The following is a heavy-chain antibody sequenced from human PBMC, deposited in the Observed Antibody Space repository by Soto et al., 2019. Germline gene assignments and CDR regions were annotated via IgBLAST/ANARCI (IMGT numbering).Heavy chain of an antibody. V-gene: IGHV4-34*01. J-gene: IGHJ4*02. CDR1: GESFSGYY. CDR2: INHSGSA. D-gene: IGHD2-2*01. Sequence: SETLSLTCAVYGESFSGYYWSWIRQPPGKGLEWIGEINHSGSANYNPSLKSRVTISVDTSKNQFSLKLSSVTAADTAVYYCARAYCSSTSCPFDYWGQGTLVTVSS. CDR3: ARAYCSSTSCPFDY.